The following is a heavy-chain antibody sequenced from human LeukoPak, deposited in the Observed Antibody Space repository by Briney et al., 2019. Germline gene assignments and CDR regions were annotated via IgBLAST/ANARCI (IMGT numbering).Heavy chain of an antibody. Sequence: GGSLRLSCAASGFTFSSYSMNWVRQAPGKGLEWVSSISSSSSYIYYADSVKGRFTISRDNAKNSLYLQMNSLRAEDTAVYYCARASSIWLAYYFDYWGQGTLVTVSS. J-gene: IGHJ4*02. CDR1: GFTFSSYS. CDR3: ARASSIWLAYYFDY. V-gene: IGHV3-21*01. D-gene: IGHD6-13*01. CDR2: ISSSSSYI.